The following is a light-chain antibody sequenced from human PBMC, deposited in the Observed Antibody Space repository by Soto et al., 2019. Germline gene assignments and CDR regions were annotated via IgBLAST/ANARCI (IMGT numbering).Light chain of an antibody. CDR2: DVS. CDR3: CSYAGGYTHYV. V-gene: IGLV2-11*01. CDR1: SSDVGGFNY. Sequence: SALTQPPSVSGSPGQSVTISCTGTSSDVGGFNYVSWYQRHPGKAPKLMIYDVSKRPSGVPDRFSGSKSGNTASLTISGLQAEDEADYYCCSYAGGYTHYVFATGTKVTVL. J-gene: IGLJ1*01.